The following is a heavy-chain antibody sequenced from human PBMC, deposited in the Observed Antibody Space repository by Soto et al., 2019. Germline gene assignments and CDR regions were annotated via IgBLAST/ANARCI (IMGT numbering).Heavy chain of an antibody. Sequence: GGSLRLSCAASGFTFSSYSMNWVRQAPGKGLEWVSSISSSSSYIYYADSVKGRFTISRDNAKNSLYLQMNSLRAEDTAVYYCARATPYYYGLGVWGQGTTVTVSS. J-gene: IGHJ6*02. CDR1: GFTFSSYS. V-gene: IGHV3-21*01. CDR2: ISSSSSYI. CDR3: ARATPYYYGLGV.